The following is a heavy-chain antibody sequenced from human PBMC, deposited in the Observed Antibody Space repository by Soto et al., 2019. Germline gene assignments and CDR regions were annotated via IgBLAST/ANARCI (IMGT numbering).Heavy chain of an antibody. CDR1: GYSFTSYW. J-gene: IGHJ6*02. Sequence: GESLKISCNVSGYSFTSYWIGWVRQMPGKGLEWMGIIYPGDSDARYSPSFQGQVTISADKSISTAYLQWSSLKASDTAMYYCARPSSSWYTSMDVWGQGTTVTVSS. V-gene: IGHV5-51*01. D-gene: IGHD6-13*01. CDR3: ARPSSSWYTSMDV. CDR2: IYPGDSDA.